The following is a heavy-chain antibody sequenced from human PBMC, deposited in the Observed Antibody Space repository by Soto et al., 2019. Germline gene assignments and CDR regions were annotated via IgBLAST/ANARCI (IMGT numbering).Heavy chain of an antibody. V-gene: IGHV3-33*01. CDR3: ARGHGVATTMGWFDP. CDR1: GFTFSSYG. Sequence: QVQLVESGGGVVQPGRSLRLSCAASGFTFSSYGIHWVRQAPGKGLEWVAVIYYDGSNKYYADSVKGRFTISRDNSKNTLYLQMTSLRADDTAVYYCARGHGVATTMGWFDPWGQGTLVTVSS. J-gene: IGHJ5*02. D-gene: IGHD5-12*01. CDR2: IYYDGSNK.